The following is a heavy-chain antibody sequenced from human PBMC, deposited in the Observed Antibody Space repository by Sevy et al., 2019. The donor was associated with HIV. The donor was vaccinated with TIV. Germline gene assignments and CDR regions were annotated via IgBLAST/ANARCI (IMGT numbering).Heavy chain of an antibody. J-gene: IGHJ6*02. Sequence: GGSLRLSCAASGFTFSSYGMHWVRQAPGKGLEWVAVIWYDGSNKYYAYSVKGRFTISRDNSKNTLYLQMNSLRAEDTAVYYCATGNYDFWSGRRYGMDVWGQGTTVTVSS. CDR3: ATGNYDFWSGRRYGMDV. CDR1: GFTFSSYG. V-gene: IGHV3-33*01. CDR2: IWYDGSNK. D-gene: IGHD3-3*01.